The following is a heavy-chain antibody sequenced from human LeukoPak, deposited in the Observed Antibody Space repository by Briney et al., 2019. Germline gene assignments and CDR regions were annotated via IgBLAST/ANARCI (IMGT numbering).Heavy chain of an antibody. CDR1: GGSISGFY. CDR2: IYNTGST. J-gene: IGHJ3*02. Sequence: PSETLSLTCTVSGGSISGFYWSWIRQPAGKGLEWIGRIYNTGSTNYSPSLKSRVTMSVDTSKNQFSLNLSSVTAADTAVYFCARGRAFDIWGQGTMVTVSS. V-gene: IGHV4-4*07. CDR3: ARGRAFDI.